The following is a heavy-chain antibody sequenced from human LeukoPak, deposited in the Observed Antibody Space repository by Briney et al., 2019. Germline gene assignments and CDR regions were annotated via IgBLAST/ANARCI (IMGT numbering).Heavy chain of an antibody. J-gene: IGHJ4*02. CDR3: ARVWRGNYYDY. CDR2: INPDGSTT. CDR1: GFTFNSYW. Sequence: GGSLRLSCAASGFTFNSYWMHWVRQAPGKGLVWVSRINPDGSTTSYADSVKGRFTISRDNSKNTLSLQMNSLRAEDTAIYYCARVWRGNYYDYWGQGALVTVSS. V-gene: IGHV3-74*01. D-gene: IGHD1-1*01.